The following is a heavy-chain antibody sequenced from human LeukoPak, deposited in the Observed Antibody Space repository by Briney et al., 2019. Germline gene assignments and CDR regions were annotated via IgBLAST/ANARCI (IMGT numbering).Heavy chain of an antibody. J-gene: IGHJ4*02. Sequence: GRIIPMLGIANYAQKFQGGVTITADKSTSTAYMELSSLRSEDTAVYYCARDVYSSGWYKTDYWGQGTLVTVSS. CDR2: IIPMLGIA. D-gene: IGHD6-19*01. CDR3: ARDVYSSGWYKTDY. V-gene: IGHV1-69*04.